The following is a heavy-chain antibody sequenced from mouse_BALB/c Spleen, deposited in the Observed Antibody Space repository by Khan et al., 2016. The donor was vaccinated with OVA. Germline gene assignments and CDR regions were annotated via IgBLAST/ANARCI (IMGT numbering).Heavy chain of an antibody. D-gene: IGHD1-1*01. J-gene: IGHJ2*01. Sequence: MQLEESGPELVRPGASVKISCKASGYSFTGYFMNWVMQSHGKSLEWIGRINPHIGETFYNPKVTGKATLTVDESSSTAHMDLRSLTSEASAVYYCARISRSDFDYWGQGTTLTVSS. V-gene: IGHV1-20*01. CDR1: GYSFTGYF. CDR2: INPHIGET. CDR3: ARISRSDFDY.